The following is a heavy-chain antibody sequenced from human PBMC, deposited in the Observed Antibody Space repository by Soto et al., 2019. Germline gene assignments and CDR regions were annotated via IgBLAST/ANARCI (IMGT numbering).Heavy chain of an antibody. V-gene: IGHV3-23*01. J-gene: IGHJ4*02. Sequence: GGSLRLACAASGFSFSSYEMNWVRQAPGKGLEWVSAISDGGDTTYYADSVKGRFTISRDNSKNTLYLQMDSLRAEDTAVYYCAKNRGIIMIVESWGQGTLVTVSS. D-gene: IGHD3-22*01. CDR2: ISDGGDTT. CDR1: GFSFSSYE. CDR3: AKNRGIIMIVES.